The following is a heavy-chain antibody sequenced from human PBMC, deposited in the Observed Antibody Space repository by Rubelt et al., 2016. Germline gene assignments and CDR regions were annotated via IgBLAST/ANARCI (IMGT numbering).Heavy chain of an antibody. CDR2: IIPIFGTA. J-gene: IGHJ5*02. Sequence: IEWWGGIIPIFGTANYAQKFQGRVTITADKSTSTAYMELSSLRSEDTAVYYCARAYVPAAIYWFDPWGQGTLVTVSS. D-gene: IGHD2-2*01. CDR3: ARAYVPAAIYWFDP. V-gene: IGHV1-69*06.